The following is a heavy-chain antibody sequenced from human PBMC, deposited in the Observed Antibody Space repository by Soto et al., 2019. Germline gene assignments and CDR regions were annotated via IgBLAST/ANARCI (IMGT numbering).Heavy chain of an antibody. CDR1: GFTFSTDS. J-gene: IGHJ4*02. CDR2: ISTSGATR. Sequence: GGSLRLSCVASGFTFSTDSMNWVRQAPGKGLEWVAHISTSGATRYYADSVKGRFTISRDNAKTSLYLQMDSLRNEDTAVYYCAADVGGYIYGLARHWGPGTLVTVSS. V-gene: IGHV3-48*02. D-gene: IGHD4-17*01. CDR3: AADVGGYIYGLARH.